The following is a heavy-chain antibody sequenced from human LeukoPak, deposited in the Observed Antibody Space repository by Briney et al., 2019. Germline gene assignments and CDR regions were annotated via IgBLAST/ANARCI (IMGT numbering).Heavy chain of an antibody. CDR2: ISADNGNT. CDR1: GGTFSSYG. CDR3: ARDQPRELPPFDY. J-gene: IGHJ4*02. V-gene: IGHV1-18*01. D-gene: IGHD1-26*01. Sequence: ASVKVSCKASGGTFSSYGISWVRQAPGQGLEWMGWISADNGNTYYAQKLQGRLTMTTDTSTSTAYMELRSLRSDDTAVYYCARDQPRELPPFDYWGQGTLVTVSS.